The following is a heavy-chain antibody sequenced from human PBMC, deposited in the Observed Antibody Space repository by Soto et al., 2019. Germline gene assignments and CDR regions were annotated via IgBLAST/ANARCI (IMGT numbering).Heavy chain of an antibody. J-gene: IGHJ4*01. CDR1: GYMFTKSA. CDR2: ISGDSGNT. CDR3: ARDGVAACNINFDY. D-gene: IGHD6-25*01. V-gene: IGHV1-3*01. Sequence: ASVKVSCKASGYMFTKSAMHWVRQAPGQRLEWMGWISGDSGNTKYSPKLQDRVTITRDTSASTAHMELSSLRSEDTALYYCARDGVAACNINFDYWGQGTLVTGSS.